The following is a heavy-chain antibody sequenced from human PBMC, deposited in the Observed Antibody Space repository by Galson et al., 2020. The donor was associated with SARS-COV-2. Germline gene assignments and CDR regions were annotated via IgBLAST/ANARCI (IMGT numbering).Heavy chain of an antibody. J-gene: IGHJ4*02. CDR3: TRGSSSSGYYLLDY. D-gene: IGHD3-22*01. Sequence: EYAASVKGRFTISRDDSKSIAYLQMNSLKTEDTAVYYCTRGSSSSGYYLLDYWGQGTLVTVSS. V-gene: IGHV3-49*02.